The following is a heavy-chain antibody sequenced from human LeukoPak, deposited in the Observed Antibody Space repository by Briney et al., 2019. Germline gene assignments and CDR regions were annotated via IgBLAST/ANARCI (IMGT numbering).Heavy chain of an antibody. Sequence: SETLSLTCAAYGGSFSGYYWSWIRQPPGKGLEWIGEINHSGSTNYNPSLKSRVTISVDTSKNQFSLKLSSVTAADTAVYYCARGRGIRGSAFDIWGQGTMVTVSS. CDR3: ARGRGIRGSAFDI. V-gene: IGHV4-34*01. CDR1: GGSFSGYY. CDR2: INHSGST. J-gene: IGHJ3*02. D-gene: IGHD3-10*01.